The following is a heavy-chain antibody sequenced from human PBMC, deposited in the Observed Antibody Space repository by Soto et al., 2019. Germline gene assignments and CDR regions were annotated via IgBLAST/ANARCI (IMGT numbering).Heavy chain of an antibody. Sequence: GGSLRLSCAASGFTFSSYGMHWVRQAPGKGLEWVAVISYDGSNKYYADSVKGRFTISRDNSKNTLYLQMNSLRAEDTAVYYCAKDIGTFSNYYGMDVWGQGTTVTVSS. V-gene: IGHV3-30*18. CDR3: AKDIGTFSNYYGMDV. D-gene: IGHD1-1*01. CDR2: ISYDGSNK. CDR1: GFTFSSYG. J-gene: IGHJ6*02.